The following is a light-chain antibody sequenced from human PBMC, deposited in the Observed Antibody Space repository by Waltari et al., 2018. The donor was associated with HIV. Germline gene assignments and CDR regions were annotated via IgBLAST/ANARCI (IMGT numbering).Light chain of an antibody. CDR1: SSKLGAGYD. CDR2: GNS. J-gene: IGLJ2*01. V-gene: IGLV1-40*01. Sequence: QSVLTQPPSVSGAPGQRVTISCTGSSSKLGAGYDVHWYQHLPGTAPKLLIYGNSNRPSGVPDRFSGSKSGTSASLAITGLQAEDEADYYCQSYDSSLSGGDVVFGGGTKLTVL. CDR3: QSYDSSLSGGDVV.